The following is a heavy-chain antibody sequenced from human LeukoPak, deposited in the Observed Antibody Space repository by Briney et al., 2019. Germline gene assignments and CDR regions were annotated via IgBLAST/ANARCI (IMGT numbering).Heavy chain of an antibody. CDR1: GFTFNNYN. Sequence: GGSLRLSCAASGFTFNNYNINWVRQAPGKGLEWVSYISSGSTTIYYADSVKGRFTISRDNAKNSLYLQMNSLRAEDTAVYYCARGVPYYYDSSGYHFDYWGQGTLVTVSS. CDR3: ARGVPYYYDSSGYHFDY. D-gene: IGHD3-22*01. CDR2: ISSGSTTI. V-gene: IGHV3-48*04. J-gene: IGHJ4*02.